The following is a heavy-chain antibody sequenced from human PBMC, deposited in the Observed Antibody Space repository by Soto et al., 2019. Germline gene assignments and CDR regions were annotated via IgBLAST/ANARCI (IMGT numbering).Heavy chain of an antibody. D-gene: IGHD2-2*01. Sequence: GGSLRLSCAASGFTFSSYAMSWVRQAPGKGLEWVSAISGSGGSTYYADSVKGRFTISRDNSKNTLYLQMNGLRAEDTAVYYCAKDAGPSPRVSWFDPWGQGTLVTVSS. CDR3: AKDAGPSPRVSWFDP. V-gene: IGHV3-23*01. CDR1: GFTFSSYA. J-gene: IGHJ5*02. CDR2: ISGSGGST.